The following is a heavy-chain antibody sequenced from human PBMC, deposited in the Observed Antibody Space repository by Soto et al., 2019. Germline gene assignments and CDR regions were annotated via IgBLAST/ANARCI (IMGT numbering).Heavy chain of an antibody. V-gene: IGHV3-23*01. J-gene: IGHJ4*02. CDR1: GFTFSSYA. CDR2: ISGSGGST. D-gene: IGHD3-10*01. Sequence: EVQLLESGGGLVQPGGSLRLSCAASGFTFSSYAISWVRQAPGKGLEWVSAISGSGGSTYYADSVKGRFTISRDNSKNTLYLQMNSLRAEDTAVYYCAKGLRSGRSPLDYWGQGTLVTVSS. CDR3: AKGLRSGRSPLDY.